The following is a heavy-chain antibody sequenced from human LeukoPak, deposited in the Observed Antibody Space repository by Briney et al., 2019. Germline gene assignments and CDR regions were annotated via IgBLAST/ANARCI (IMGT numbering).Heavy chain of an antibody. V-gene: IGHV6-1*01. Sequence: SQTLSLTCAISGDSVSSNSAAWNWTRQSPSRGLEWLGRTYYRSKWYNDYAVSVKSRITINPDTSKNQFSLQLNSVTPEDTAVYYCAREMYYYDSSGYQMAEYFQHWGQGTLVTVSS. J-gene: IGHJ1*01. CDR2: TYYRSKWYN. CDR1: GDSVSSNSAA. D-gene: IGHD3-22*01. CDR3: AREMYYYDSSGYQMAEYFQH.